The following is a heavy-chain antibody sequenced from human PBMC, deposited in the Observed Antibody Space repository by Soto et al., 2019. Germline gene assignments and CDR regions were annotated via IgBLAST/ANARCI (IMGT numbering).Heavy chain of an antibody. CDR2: ISTSGDNT. Sequence: PGGSLRLSCAASGFTFSSYAMSWVRQAPGKGLEWVSAISTSGDNTYYADSVKGRLTISRDNSKNTLYLQMNSLRAEDTAVYYCAKPLYYSGWSKSDYWGQGTLVTVSS. CDR1: GFTFSSYA. J-gene: IGHJ4*02. CDR3: AKPLYYSGWSKSDY. D-gene: IGHD6-19*01. V-gene: IGHV3-23*01.